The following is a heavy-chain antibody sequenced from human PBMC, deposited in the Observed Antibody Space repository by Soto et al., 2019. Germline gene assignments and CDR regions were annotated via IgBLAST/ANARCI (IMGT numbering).Heavy chain of an antibody. J-gene: IGHJ4*02. D-gene: IGHD5-12*01. CDR3: AAGGGLPRYY. Sequence: QLQLQESGSGLVKPSQTLSLTCAVSGGSISSGGYSWSWIRQPPGKGLEWIGYIYHSGSTYYNPSLKNRVTISVDRSTIQFSLKLSSVTAADTAVYYCAAGGGLPRYYWGQGTLVTVSS. CDR1: GGSISSGGYS. V-gene: IGHV4-30-2*01. CDR2: IYHSGST.